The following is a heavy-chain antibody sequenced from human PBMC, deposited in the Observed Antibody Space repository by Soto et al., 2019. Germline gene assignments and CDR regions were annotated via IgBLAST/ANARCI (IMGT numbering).Heavy chain of an antibody. V-gene: IGHV1-2*02. D-gene: IGHD3-22*01. Sequence: ASVKVSCKASGYTFTGNYMHWVRQAPGQGLEWMGWINPRNGATKYAQNFQGRVTLTWDTSITTAYMDLSRLRSDDTAVFYCVTHHNDSSGYFDSWGQGTLVTVSS. J-gene: IGHJ4*02. CDR1: GYTFTGNY. CDR2: INPRNGAT. CDR3: VTHHNDSSGYFDS.